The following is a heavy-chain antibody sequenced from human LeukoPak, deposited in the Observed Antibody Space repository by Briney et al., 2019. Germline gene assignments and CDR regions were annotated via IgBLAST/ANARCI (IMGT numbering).Heavy chain of an antibody. CDR3: ARESVEMATNY. CDR1: GGSFSSGSYY. V-gene: IGHV4-61*01. Sequence: SETLSLTCTVSGGSFSSGSYYWSWIRQLPGKGLEWIGYIYYSGSTNYNPSLKSRVTISVDTSKNQFSLKLSSVTAADTAVYYCARESVEMATNYWGQGTLVTVSS. J-gene: IGHJ4*02. D-gene: IGHD5-24*01. CDR2: IYYSGST.